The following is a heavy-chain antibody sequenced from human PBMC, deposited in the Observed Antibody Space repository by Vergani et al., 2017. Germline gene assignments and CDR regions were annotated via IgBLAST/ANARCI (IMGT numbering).Heavy chain of an antibody. CDR1: GYTFTSYG. CDR3: ARYSPRFLTVTYRGRDFDY. CDR2: ISAYNGNT. D-gene: IGHD4-17*01. Sequence: QVQLVQSGDEVKKPGASVKVSCKASGYTFTSYGISWVRQAPGQGLEWMGWISAYNGNTNYAQKLQGRVTMTTDTSTSTAYMELRSLRSDYTAVYYCARYSPRFLTVTYRGRDFDYWGQGTLVTVSS. V-gene: IGHV1-18*01. J-gene: IGHJ4*02.